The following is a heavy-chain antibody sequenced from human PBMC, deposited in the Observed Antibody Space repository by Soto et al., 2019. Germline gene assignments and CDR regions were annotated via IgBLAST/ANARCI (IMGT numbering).Heavy chain of an antibody. J-gene: IGHJ6*02. Sequence: TLSLTCTVSGGSISSGGYYWSWIRQHPGKGLEWIGYIYYSGSTYYNPSLKSRVTISVDTSKNQFSLKLSSVTAADTAVYYCASTASDSSSSYYYGMDVWGQGTTVTVYS. CDR1: GGSISSGGYY. CDR3: ASTASDSSSSYYYGMDV. CDR2: IYYSGST. D-gene: IGHD6-6*01. V-gene: IGHV4-31*03.